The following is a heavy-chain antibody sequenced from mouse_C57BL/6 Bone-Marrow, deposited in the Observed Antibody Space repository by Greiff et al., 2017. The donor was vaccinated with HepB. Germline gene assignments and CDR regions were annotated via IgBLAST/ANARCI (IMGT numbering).Heavy chain of an antibody. CDR3: ASYYYGSGSAMDY. J-gene: IGHJ4*01. D-gene: IGHD1-1*01. Sequence: QVHVKQSGAELARPGASVKLSCKASGYTFTSYGISWVKQSTGQGLEWIGEIYPRSGNTNYNEKFKGKATLTADKSSSTAYMELRSLTSEDSAVYFCASYYYGSGSAMDYWGQGTSVTVSS. CDR1: GYTFTSYG. CDR2: IYPRSGNT. V-gene: IGHV1-81*01.